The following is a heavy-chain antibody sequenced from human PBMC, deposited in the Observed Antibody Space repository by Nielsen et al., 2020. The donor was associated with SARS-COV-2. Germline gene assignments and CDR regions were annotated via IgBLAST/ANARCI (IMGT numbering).Heavy chain of an antibody. V-gene: IGHV3-7*03. CDR2: IKQDGSEK. Sequence: GESLKISCAASSITFSCYGVDWVRQAPGRGLEWVANIKQDGSEKYYGDSVKGRFTISRDNAKNSLYLQMNSLRAEDTALYYCAKDSSSGYDYWGQGTLVTVSS. D-gene: IGHD3-22*01. J-gene: IGHJ4*02. CDR1: SITFSCYG. CDR3: AKDSSSGYDY.